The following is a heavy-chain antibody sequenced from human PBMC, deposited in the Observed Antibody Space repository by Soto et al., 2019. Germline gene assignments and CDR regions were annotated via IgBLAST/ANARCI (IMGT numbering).Heavy chain of an antibody. D-gene: IGHD3-10*01. CDR2: ISPMFGAA. CDR1: GGTFNTYA. Sequence: QVQLVQSGAEMKKPGSSVKVSCQSSGGTFNTYAMNWVRQAPGQGPEWMGDISPMFGAANYAPKFQGRVTITADEYTGTSSMQLSSLTSEDTALYFCAREVQVHTPAFVYWGQGTLVTVSS. J-gene: IGHJ4*02. CDR3: AREVQVHTPAFVY. V-gene: IGHV1-69*19.